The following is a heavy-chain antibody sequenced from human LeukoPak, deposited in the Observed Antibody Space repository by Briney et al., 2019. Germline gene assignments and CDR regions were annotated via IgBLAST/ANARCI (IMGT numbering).Heavy chain of an antibody. Sequence: GASVKVSCKASGYTFTSYGISWVRHAPGQGLEWMGWISAYNGNTNYAQELQGRVTMTTDTSTSTAYMELRSLRSDDTAVYYCARRSEYSSSGDAFDIWGQGTMVTVSS. D-gene: IGHD6-6*01. J-gene: IGHJ3*02. CDR2: ISAYNGNT. CDR1: GYTFTSYG. V-gene: IGHV1-18*01. CDR3: ARRSEYSSSGDAFDI.